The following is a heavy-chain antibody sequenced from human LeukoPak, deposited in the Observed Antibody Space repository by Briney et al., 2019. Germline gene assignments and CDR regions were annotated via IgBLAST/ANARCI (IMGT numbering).Heavy chain of an antibody. Sequence: SETLSLTCTVSGVSISSGGYYWTWIRQRPGEALEWIGYIYHSGNTYYNPSLMSRIVLSVDTSKSQFSLKVTSVTAADTALYYCARVRKLPLEWDLIDFWGQGTLVTLS. D-gene: IGHD1-1*01. CDR3: ARVRKLPLEWDLIDF. V-gene: IGHV4-31*03. J-gene: IGHJ4*02. CDR2: IYHSGNT. CDR1: GVSISSGGYY.